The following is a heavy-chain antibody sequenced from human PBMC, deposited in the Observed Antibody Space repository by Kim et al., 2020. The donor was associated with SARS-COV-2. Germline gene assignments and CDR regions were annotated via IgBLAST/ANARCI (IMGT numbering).Heavy chain of an antibody. CDR3: SRERPPSRGPFDC. CDR2: IYSGGTT. CDR1: GFTVSSNY. J-gene: IGHJ4*02. D-gene: IGHD6-25*01. V-gene: IGHV3-53*01. Sequence: GGSLRLSCAASGFTVSSNYMVWVRQAPGKGLEWVSVIYSGGTTYYVDSVKGRFSISRDNSANMVYLQMNSLRAEDTAIYYCSRERPPSRGPFDCWGQGTLVPVSS.